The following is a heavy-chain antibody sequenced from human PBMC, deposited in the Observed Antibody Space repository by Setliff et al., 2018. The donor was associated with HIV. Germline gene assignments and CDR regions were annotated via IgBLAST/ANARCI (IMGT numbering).Heavy chain of an antibody. V-gene: IGHV1-69*13. CDR3: ARGEMIAFGGVGWRDP. D-gene: IGHD3-16*01. CDR1: GYTFTSYD. J-gene: IGHJ5*02. Sequence: SVKVSCKASGYTFTSYDINWVRQAPGQRLEWMGGIIPVIGTANYAQQFQGRLTITADEVTRTASMELGSLRSEDTAMYYCARGEMIAFGGVGWRDPWGHGTLVTVSS. CDR2: IIPVIGTA.